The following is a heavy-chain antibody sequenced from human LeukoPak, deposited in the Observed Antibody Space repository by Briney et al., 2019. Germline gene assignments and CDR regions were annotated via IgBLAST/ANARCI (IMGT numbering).Heavy chain of an antibody. D-gene: IGHD6-13*01. J-gene: IGHJ4*02. Sequence: PSETLSLTCTVSGGSISSSSYYWGWIRQPPGKGLEWIGSIYYSGSTYYNPSLKSRVTISVDTSKNQFSLKLSSVTAADTAVYYCARRYSSSWYPTPSPFDYWGQGTLVTVSS. CDR1: GGSISSSSYY. CDR3: ARRYSSSWYPTPSPFDY. CDR2: IYYSGST. V-gene: IGHV4-39*01.